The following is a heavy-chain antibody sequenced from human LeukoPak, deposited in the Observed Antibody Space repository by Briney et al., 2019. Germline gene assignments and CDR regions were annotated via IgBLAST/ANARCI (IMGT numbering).Heavy chain of an antibody. Sequence: SGTLSLTCAVYGGSFSGYYWSWIRQPPGKGLEWIGEINHSGSTNYNPSLKSRVTISVDTSKNQFSLKLSSVTAADTAVYYCARLVAVGAYWGQGTLVTVSS. CDR2: INHSGST. CDR1: GGSFSGYY. CDR3: ARLVAVGAY. D-gene: IGHD6-19*01. V-gene: IGHV4-34*01. J-gene: IGHJ4*02.